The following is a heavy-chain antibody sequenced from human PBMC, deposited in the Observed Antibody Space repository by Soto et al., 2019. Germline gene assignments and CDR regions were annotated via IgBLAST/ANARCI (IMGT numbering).Heavy chain of an antibody. D-gene: IGHD2-15*01. J-gene: IGHJ6*02. Sequence: GGSLRLSCAASGFTVSSNYMSWVRQAPGKGLEWVSGISGSGIHTYXXXXXXXXXXLSRDSSKNTLYLQMNSLRAEDTAVYYCAKVWGGFCSGGTCYSPYYYYGMDVWGQGTTVTVSS. CDR2: ISGSGIHT. CDR3: AKVWGGFCSGGTCYSPYYYYGMDV. CDR1: GFTVSSNY. V-gene: IGHV3-23*01.